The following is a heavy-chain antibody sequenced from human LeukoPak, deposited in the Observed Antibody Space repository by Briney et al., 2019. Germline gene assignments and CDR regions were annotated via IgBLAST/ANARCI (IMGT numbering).Heavy chain of an antibody. J-gene: IGHJ3*02. CDR2: ISSSGSTI. CDR3: AKCPSFSYGSDAFDI. D-gene: IGHD5-18*01. CDR1: GFTFSDYY. V-gene: IGHV3-11*01. Sequence: GGSLRLSCAAPGFTFSDYYMSWIRQAPGKGLEWVSYISSSGSTIYYADSVKGRFTISRDNAKNSLYLQMNSLRAEDTALYYCAKCPSFSYGSDAFDIWGQGTMVTVSS.